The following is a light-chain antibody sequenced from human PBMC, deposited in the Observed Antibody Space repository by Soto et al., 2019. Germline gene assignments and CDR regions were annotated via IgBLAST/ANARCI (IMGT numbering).Light chain of an antibody. CDR1: QSISGKY. Sequence: EIVLTQSPGTLSLSPGEGATLSCRASQSISGKYLAWYQQKPGQAPRLLIYGASNRATGIPERFSGSGSGTDFTLTISRLEPQDSAIYYCQQYVISVTFGQGTRLEIK. J-gene: IGKJ5*01. CDR2: GAS. CDR3: QQYVISVT. V-gene: IGKV3-20*01.